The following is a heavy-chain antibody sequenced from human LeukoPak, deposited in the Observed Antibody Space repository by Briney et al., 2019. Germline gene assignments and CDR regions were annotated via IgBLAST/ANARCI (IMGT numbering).Heavy chain of an antibody. J-gene: IGHJ4*02. CDR1: GGSISSSNW. Sequence: SGTLSLTCAVSGGSISSSNWWSWVRQPPGKGLEWIGEIYHSGSTNYNPSLKSRVIISVDKSKNQFSLKLSSVTAADTAVYYCARGTTASYLAGSTSPFGYWGQGTLVTVSS. V-gene: IGHV4-4*02. CDR2: IYHSGST. D-gene: IGHD3-16*02. CDR3: ARGTTASYLAGSTSPFGY.